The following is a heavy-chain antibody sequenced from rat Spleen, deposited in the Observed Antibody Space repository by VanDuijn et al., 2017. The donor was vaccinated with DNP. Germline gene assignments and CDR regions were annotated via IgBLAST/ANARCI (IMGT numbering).Heavy chain of an antibody. J-gene: IGHJ3*01. CDR2: ISPSGGST. V-gene: IGHV5S13*01. CDR3: ARPHSNNYGGFAY. D-gene: IGHD1-10*01. CDR1: GFTFSYYG. Sequence: EVQLVESGGGLVQPGRSLKLSCAASGFTFSYYGMAWVRQAPTKGLEWVASISPSGGSTYYRDSVKGRFTISRDNAKSTLYLQMDSLRSEDMATYYCARPHSNNYGGFAYWGQGTLVTVSS.